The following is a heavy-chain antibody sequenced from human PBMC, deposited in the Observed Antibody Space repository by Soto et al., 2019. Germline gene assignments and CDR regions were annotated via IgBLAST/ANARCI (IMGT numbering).Heavy chain of an antibody. CDR3: ARQAVEMATIVY. CDR1: GGSISSSSYY. Sequence: QLQLQESGPGLVKPSETLSLTCTVSGGSISSSSYYWGWIRQPPGKGLEWIGSIYYSGSTYYNPSLKSRVTISVDTSKNQFSLKLSSVTAADTAVYYCARQAVEMATIVYWGQGTLVTVSS. V-gene: IGHV4-39*01. J-gene: IGHJ4*02. D-gene: IGHD5-12*01. CDR2: IYYSGST.